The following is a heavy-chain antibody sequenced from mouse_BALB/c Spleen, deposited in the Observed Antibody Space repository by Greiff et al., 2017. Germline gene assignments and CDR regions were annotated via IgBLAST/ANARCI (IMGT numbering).Heavy chain of an antibody. J-gene: IGHJ2*01. D-gene: IGHD1-2*01. CDR3: ARVLTTATGLVGDY. CDR2: IDPANGNT. Sequence: EVKLQESGAELVKPGASVKLSCTASGFNIKDTYMHWVKQRPEQCLEWIGRIDPANGNTKYDPKFQGKATITADTSSNTAYLQLSSLTAGDTAVYYCARVLTTATGLVGDYGGQGTTLTVSS. V-gene: IGHV14-3*02. CDR1: GFNIKDTY.